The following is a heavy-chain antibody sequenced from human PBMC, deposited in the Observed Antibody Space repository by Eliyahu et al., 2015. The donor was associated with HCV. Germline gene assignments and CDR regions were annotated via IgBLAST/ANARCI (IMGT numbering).Heavy chain of an antibody. CDR3: AREESYPKTWIQLWFSSRFDY. CDR2: INSDGSST. V-gene: IGHV3-74*01. Sequence: EVQLVESGGGLVQPGGSLRLSCAASGFPFXSYWMPXVXQAPGKGLVWVSRINSDGSSTSYADSVKGRFTISRDNAKNTLYLQMNSLRAEDTAVYYCAREESYPKTWIQLWFSSRFDYWGQGTLVTVSS. D-gene: IGHD5-18*01. CDR1: GFPFXSYW. J-gene: IGHJ4*02.